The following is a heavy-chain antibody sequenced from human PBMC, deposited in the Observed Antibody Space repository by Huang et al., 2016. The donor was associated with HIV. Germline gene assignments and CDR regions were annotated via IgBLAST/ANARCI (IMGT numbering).Heavy chain of an antibody. D-gene: IGHD4-17*01. CDR2: SSAHNGDT. J-gene: IGHJ4*02. CDR1: GSDFRAQG. CDR3: ARDSAITVTAYSDY. V-gene: IGHV1-18*01. Sequence: VQLVQSGPVVWKPGASLKISCRASGSDFRAQGLTWVRQSPGKGLAWRGWSSAHNGDTIYAQKVQSRRSRTANVSTNTGYLELWGLRYDDTALYYCARDSAITVTAYSDYWGPGTLVTVSS.